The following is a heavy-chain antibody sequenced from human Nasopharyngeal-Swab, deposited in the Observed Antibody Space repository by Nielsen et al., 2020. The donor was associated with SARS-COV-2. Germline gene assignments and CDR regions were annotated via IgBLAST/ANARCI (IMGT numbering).Heavy chain of an antibody. CDR1: GFTFSSYA. D-gene: IGHD2-2*01. CDR3: AKAIVVVPAAMGGYYYYGMDV. V-gene: IGHV3-23*01. J-gene: IGHJ6*02. Sequence: GGSLRLSCVVSGFTFSSYAMSWVRQAPGKVLEWVSAISGSGGSTYYADSVKGRFTISRDNSKNTLYLQMNSLRAENTAVYYCAKAIVVVPAAMGGYYYYGMDVWGQGTTVTVSS. CDR2: ISGSGGST.